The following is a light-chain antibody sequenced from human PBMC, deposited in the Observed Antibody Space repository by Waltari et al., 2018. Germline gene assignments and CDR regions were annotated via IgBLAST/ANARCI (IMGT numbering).Light chain of an antibody. CDR1: QSVSSN. V-gene: IGKV3-15*01. CDR2: GAP. J-gene: IGKJ2*01. Sequence: EIVMTQTPATLSVSPGERVTLSCRASQSVSSNLAWYQQKRGQAPRLLIYGAPTRVTGIPARFSGSGSGTEFTLTISSLQSEDFAVYFCQQYDSWLLYTFGQGTNLEIK. CDR3: QQYDSWLLYT.